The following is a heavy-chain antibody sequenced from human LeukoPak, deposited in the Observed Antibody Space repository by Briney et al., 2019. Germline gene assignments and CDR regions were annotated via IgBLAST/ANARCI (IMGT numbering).Heavy chain of an antibody. J-gene: IGHJ4*02. CDR1: GLTFSSYA. Sequence: GGSLRLSCAASGLTFSSYAMSWVRQAPGKGLEWVSAISGSGGSTYYADSVKGRFTISRDNSKNTLYLQMNSLRAEDTAVYYCAKDDLNGGNSEWGQGTLVTVSS. D-gene: IGHD2-21*02. CDR3: AKDDLNGGNSE. V-gene: IGHV3-23*01. CDR2: ISGSGGST.